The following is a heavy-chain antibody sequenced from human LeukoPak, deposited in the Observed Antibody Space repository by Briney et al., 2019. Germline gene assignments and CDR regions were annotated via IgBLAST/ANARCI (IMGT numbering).Heavy chain of an antibody. V-gene: IGHV3-33*01. CDR3: ARDSSPIYSYGPFDY. J-gene: IGHJ4*02. Sequence: HSGGSLRLSCAASGFTFSSYGMHWARQAPGKGLEWVAVIWYDGSNKYYADSVKGRFTISRDNSKNTLYLQMNSLRAEDTAVYYCARDSSPIYSYGPFDYWGQGTLVTVSS. CDR1: GFTFSSYG. CDR2: IWYDGSNK. D-gene: IGHD5-18*01.